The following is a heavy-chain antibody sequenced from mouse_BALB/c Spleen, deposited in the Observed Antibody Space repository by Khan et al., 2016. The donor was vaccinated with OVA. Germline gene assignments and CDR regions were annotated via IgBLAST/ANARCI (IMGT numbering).Heavy chain of an antibody. CDR1: GYSFTTYY. Sequence: VQLQQSGPELMKPGASVNICCKASGYSFTTYYIHWVKQSRGKSLEWIGYIDPFNTGTDSNQKFKGQDTLTVDKSSNTAYMHLTSLTVEDPACSTRARWTFASVRQGSLGT. CDR2: IDPFNTGT. CDR3: ARWTFAS. J-gene: IGHJ3*01. V-gene: IGHV1S135*01.